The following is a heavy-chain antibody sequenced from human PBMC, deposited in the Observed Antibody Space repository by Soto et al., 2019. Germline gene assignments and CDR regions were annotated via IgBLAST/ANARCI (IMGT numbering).Heavy chain of an antibody. D-gene: IGHD6-13*01. CDR2: ISSSSSYT. J-gene: IGHJ4*02. CDR3: ARDRTAAGYYFDY. V-gene: IGHV3-11*06. CDR1: GFTCSYYY. Sequence: GGSLRLSCAASGFTCSYYYMSWIRQAPGKGLEWVSYISSSSSYTNYADSVKGRFTISRDNAKNSLYLQMNSLRAEDTAVYYCARDRTAAGYYFDYWGQGTLVTVSS.